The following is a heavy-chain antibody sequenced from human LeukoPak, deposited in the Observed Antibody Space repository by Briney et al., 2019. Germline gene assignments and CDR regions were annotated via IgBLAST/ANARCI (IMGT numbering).Heavy chain of an antibody. J-gene: IGHJ4*02. V-gene: IGHV3-7*01. D-gene: IGHD4-17*01. Sequence: GGSLRLSCAASGFTFSSYWMSWVRQAPGKGLEWVANIKEDGSEKYYVDSVKGRFTISRDNAKNSLYLRMNSLRAEDTAVYYCARRAPGGNYGDYDYWGQGTLVTVSS. CDR2: IKEDGSEK. CDR3: ARRAPGGNYGDYDY. CDR1: GFTFSSYW.